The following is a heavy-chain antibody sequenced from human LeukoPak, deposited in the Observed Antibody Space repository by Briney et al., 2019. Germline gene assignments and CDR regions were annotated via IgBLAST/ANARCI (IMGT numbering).Heavy chain of an antibody. Sequence: GGSLRLSCAASGFTFDDYAMHWVRQAPGKGLEWVSGISWNSGSIGYADSVKGRFTISRDNAKSSLYLQMNSLRAEDMALYYCAKDITGDYGTGFDYWGQGTLVTVSS. CDR2: ISWNSGSI. J-gene: IGHJ4*02. CDR1: GFTFDDYA. CDR3: AKDITGDYGTGFDY. D-gene: IGHD4-17*01. V-gene: IGHV3-9*03.